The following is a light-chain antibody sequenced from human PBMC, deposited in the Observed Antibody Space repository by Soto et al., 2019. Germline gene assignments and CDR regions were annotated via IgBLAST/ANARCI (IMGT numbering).Light chain of an antibody. CDR2: DVS. CDR3: NSYTTSNTRQIV. CDR1: SSDAGGYNY. V-gene: IGLV2-14*01. J-gene: IGLJ1*01. Sequence: QSALTQPASVSGSPGQSITIACTATSSDAGGYNYVSWYQQHPGKAPKFMIYDVSNRPSGVSTRFSGSKSGNTASLTISGLQAEDEADYYCNSYTTSNTRQIVFGTGTKVTVL.